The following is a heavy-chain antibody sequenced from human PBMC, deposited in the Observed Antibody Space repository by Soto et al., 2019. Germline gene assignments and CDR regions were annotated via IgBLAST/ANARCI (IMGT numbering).Heavy chain of an antibody. CDR1: GGSLSSGDYY. V-gene: IGHV4-30-4*02. J-gene: IGHJ4*02. D-gene: IGHD1-26*01. Sequence: SDTLSLTCTVSGGSLSSGDYYWSWIRQPPGKGLEWIGYIYYSGSTSYNPSLKSRVTISVDTSKNQFSLKLSSVTAADTAVYYCARLGGSYAVHHFDYWGQGTLVNVSS. CDR3: ARLGGSYAVHHFDY. CDR2: IYYSGST.